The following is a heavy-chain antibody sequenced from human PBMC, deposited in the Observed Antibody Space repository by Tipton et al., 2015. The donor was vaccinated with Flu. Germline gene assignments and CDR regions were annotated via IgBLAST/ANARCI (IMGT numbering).Heavy chain of an antibody. CDR2: ISHGGTT. V-gene: IGHV4-34*01. J-gene: IGHJ4*01. CDR1: GGSFSGYY. D-gene: IGHD5-24*01. CDR3: ARAHGSTDTYLDS. Sequence: TLSLTCAVYGGSFSGYYWSWIRQPPGQGLEWIGEISHGGTTNYNPSLKSRVTLSVDTSKNQFSLKLTSVTAADTALYYCARAHGSTDTYLDSWGQQTVVTVSS.